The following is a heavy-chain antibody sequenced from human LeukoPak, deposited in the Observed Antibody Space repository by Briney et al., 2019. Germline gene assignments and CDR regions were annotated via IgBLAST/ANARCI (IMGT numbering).Heavy chain of an antibody. Sequence: ASVKVSCRASGGTFSSYAISWVRQAPGQGLEWMGGIIPIFGTANYAQKFQGRVTITADESTSTAYMELSSLRSEDTAVYYCARDQGSGSYDYWGQGTLVTVSS. V-gene: IGHV1-69*13. D-gene: IGHD3-10*01. CDR3: ARDQGSGSYDY. CDR2: IIPIFGTA. CDR1: GGTFSSYA. J-gene: IGHJ4*02.